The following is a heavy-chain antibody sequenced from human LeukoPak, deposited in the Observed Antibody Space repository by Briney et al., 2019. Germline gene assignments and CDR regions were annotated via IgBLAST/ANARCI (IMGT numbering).Heavy chain of an antibody. D-gene: IGHD3-16*02. CDR3: AKFSGVNYDYVWGSYRYGDYYFDY. J-gene: IGHJ4*02. CDR1: GFTFSSYS. CDR2: ISSSSSYI. Sequence: PGGSLRLSCAASGFTFSSYSMNWVRQAPGKGLEWVSSISSSSSYIYYADSVKGRFTISRDNAKNTLYLQMNSLRAEDTAVYYCAKFSGVNYDYVWGSYRYGDYYFDYWGQGTLVTVSS. V-gene: IGHV3-21*04.